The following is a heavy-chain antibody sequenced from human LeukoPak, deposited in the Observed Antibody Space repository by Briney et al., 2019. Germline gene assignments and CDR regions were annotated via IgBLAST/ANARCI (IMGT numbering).Heavy chain of an antibody. V-gene: IGHV1-2*04. CDR3: ARDLTDFKQQLGERISSGWFNFDY. CDR1: GGTFSSYA. D-gene: IGHD6-19*01. CDR2: INPNSGGT. Sequence: ASVKVSCKASGGTFSSYAISWVQQAPGQGLEWMGWINPNSGGTNYAQKFQGWVTMTRDTSISTAYMELSRLRSDDTAVYYCARDLTDFKQQLGERISSGWFNFDYWGQGTLVTVSS. J-gene: IGHJ4*02.